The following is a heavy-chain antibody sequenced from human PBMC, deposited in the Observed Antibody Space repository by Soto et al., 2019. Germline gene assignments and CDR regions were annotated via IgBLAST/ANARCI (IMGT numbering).Heavy chain of an antibody. J-gene: IGHJ4*02. D-gene: IGHD1-1*01. V-gene: IGHV4-59*12. CDR2: VCCSGST. Sequence: PSETLSLTCTVSDGSISSYYWTWIRQSPGKGLEWIGYVCCSGSTNYNPSLESRLPISLDTSKNQFSLRLTSVTAADTAVYFCARVRTEYAGLDYWGQGTLVTVSS. CDR3: ARVRTEYAGLDY. CDR1: DGSISSYY.